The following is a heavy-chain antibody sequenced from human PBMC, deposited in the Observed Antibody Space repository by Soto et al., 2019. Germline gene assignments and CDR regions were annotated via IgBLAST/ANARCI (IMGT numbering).Heavy chain of an antibody. D-gene: IGHD5-12*01. CDR1: GYTFTSYY. J-gene: IGHJ4*02. V-gene: IGHV1-46*01. CDR2: INPSGGST. Sequence: GASVKVSCKASGYTFTSYYMHWVRQAPGQGLEWMGIINPSGGSTSYAQKFQGRVTMTRDTSTSTVYMELSSLRSEDTAVYYCAREGGSGYDPSSFDYWGQGTLVTVSS. CDR3: AREGGSGYDPSSFDY.